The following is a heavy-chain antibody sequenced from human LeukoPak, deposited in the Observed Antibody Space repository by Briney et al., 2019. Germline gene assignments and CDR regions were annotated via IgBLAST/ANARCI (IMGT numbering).Heavy chain of an antibody. CDR2: ISYDGSNK. D-gene: IGHD2-15*01. V-gene: IGHV3-30*04. Sequence: GKSLRLSCAASGFTFNTFTMHWVRQAPGKGLEWVAVISYDGSNKYYADSVKGRFTISRDNSKNTLYLQMNSLRAEDTAVYYCAKEVVVVAVDAFDIWGQGTMVTVSS. CDR1: GFTFNTFT. J-gene: IGHJ3*02. CDR3: AKEVVVVAVDAFDI.